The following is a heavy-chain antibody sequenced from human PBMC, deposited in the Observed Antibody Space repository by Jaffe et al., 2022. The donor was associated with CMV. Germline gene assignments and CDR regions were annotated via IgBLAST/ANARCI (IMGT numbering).Heavy chain of an antibody. J-gene: IGHJ5*02. D-gene: IGHD3-10*01. V-gene: IGHV4-59*01. Sequence: QVQLQESGPGLVKPSETLSLTCTVSGGSISSYYWSWIRQPPGKGLEWIGYIYYSGSTNYNPSLKSRVTISVDTSKNQFSLKLSSVTAADTAVYYCARDHQFYYGSGSQKTESWFDPWGQGTLVTVSS. CDR3: ARDHQFYYGSGSQKTESWFDP. CDR1: GGSISSYY. CDR2: IYYSGST.